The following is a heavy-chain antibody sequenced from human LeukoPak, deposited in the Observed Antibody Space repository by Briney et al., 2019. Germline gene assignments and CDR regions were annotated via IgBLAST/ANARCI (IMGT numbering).Heavy chain of an antibody. D-gene: IGHD4-17*01. CDR1: GGSISSYY. CDR3: ARLLYGDLLDAFDI. V-gene: IGHV4-59*12. Sequence: SETLSLTCTVSGGSISSYYWSWIRQPPGKGLEWIGYIYYSGSTNYNPSLKSRVTISVDTSKNQFSLKLSSVTAADTAVYYCARLLYGDLLDAFDIWGQGTMVTVSS. J-gene: IGHJ3*02. CDR2: IYYSGST.